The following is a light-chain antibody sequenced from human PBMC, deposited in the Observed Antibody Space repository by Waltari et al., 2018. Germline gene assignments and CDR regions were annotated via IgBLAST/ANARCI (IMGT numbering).Light chain of an antibody. CDR2: RDS. V-gene: IGLV1-47*01. J-gene: IGLJ3*02. Sequence: QSVLIQPPSASETPGQRVTISCSGSNSNIGSHYVCWYQHLPGTAPELLIYRDSQRPSGVPDRFSGPKSDTSASLAISGLRSEDEADYYCAAWDDSLRAWVFGGGTKLTVL. CDR1: NSNIGSHY. CDR3: AAWDDSLRAWV.